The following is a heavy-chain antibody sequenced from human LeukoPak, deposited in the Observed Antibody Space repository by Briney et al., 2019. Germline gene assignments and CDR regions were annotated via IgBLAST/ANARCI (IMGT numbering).Heavy chain of an antibody. Sequence: SETLSLTCAVYGGSFSGYYWSWIRQPPGKGLEWIGGINHSGSTNYNPSLKSRVTISVDTSKNQFSLKLSSVTAADTAVYYCARVNYYGSGSYEDAFDIWGQGTMVTVSS. V-gene: IGHV4-34*01. CDR3: ARVNYYGSGSYEDAFDI. CDR1: GGSFSGYY. J-gene: IGHJ3*02. D-gene: IGHD3-10*01. CDR2: INHSGST.